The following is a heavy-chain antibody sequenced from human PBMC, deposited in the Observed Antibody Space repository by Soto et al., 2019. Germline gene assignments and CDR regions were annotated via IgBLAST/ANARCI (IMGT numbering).Heavy chain of an antibody. D-gene: IGHD2-15*01. CDR1: GFTFSNHG. CDR2: ISSDGRNK. CDR3: ARDRGWSRSHYFDS. J-gene: IGHJ4*02. Sequence: QVQSVESGGGVVQPGTSLRLSCAVSGFTFSNHGMHWVRQAPGKGLEWVAFISSDGRNKDYVDSLKGRFTISRDNFKDTLFLQMHTLRADATAVYYCARDRGWSRSHYFDSWGQGTLVTVSS. V-gene: IGHV3-33*01.